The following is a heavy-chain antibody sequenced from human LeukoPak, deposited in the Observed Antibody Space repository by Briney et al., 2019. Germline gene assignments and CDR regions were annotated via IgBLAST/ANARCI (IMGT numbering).Heavy chain of an antibody. CDR1: GFTFSNYA. CDR3: ARAYPALGY. D-gene: IGHD2-15*01. J-gene: IGHJ4*02. Sequence: PGGSLRLSCAASGFTFSNYAMSWVRQAPGKGPEWVSGISGSGGRTYYADSVKGRFTISRDNSKNTLYLQMNSLRAEDTAVYSCARAYPALGYWGQGTLVIVSS. CDR2: ISGSGGRT. V-gene: IGHV3-23*01.